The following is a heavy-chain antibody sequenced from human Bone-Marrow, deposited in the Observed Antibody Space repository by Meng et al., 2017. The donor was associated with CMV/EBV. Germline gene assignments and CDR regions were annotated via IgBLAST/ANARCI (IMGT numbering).Heavy chain of an antibody. D-gene: IGHD3-22*01. CDR1: RYTFTGYY. V-gene: IGHV1-2*02. CDR2: INPNSGGT. CDR3: ARVGITMIAGDY. Sequence: QVPLAQSEAEVKKPGASVKVSCKATRYTFTGYYMHWVRQAPGQGLEWMGWINPNSGGTNYAQKFQGRVTMTRDTSISTAYMELSRLRSDDTAVYYCARVGITMIAGDYWGQGTLVTVSS. J-gene: IGHJ4*02.